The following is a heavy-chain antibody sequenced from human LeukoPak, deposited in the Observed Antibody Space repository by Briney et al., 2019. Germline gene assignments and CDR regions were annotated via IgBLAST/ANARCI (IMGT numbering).Heavy chain of an antibody. CDR2: IIDTGGAS. CDR1: GFSFSSFA. CDR3: AKFNGHPTTNYYMDV. Sequence: GGSLRLSCAASGFSFSSFAMTWVRQAPGKGLEWVSGIIDTGGASYYADSVKGRFTISRDNSKNTLFLQMNSLRAEDTAVYYCAKFNGHPTTNYYMDVWGEGTTVTVSS. J-gene: IGHJ6*04. D-gene: IGHD3-10*01. V-gene: IGHV3-23*01.